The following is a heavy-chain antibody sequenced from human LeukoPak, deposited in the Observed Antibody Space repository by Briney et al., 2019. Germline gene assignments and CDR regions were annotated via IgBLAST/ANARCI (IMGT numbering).Heavy chain of an antibody. CDR2: FDPEDGET. V-gene: IGHV1-24*01. J-gene: IGHJ2*01. D-gene: IGHD1-26*01. CDR1: GYTLTELS. CDR3: ATAHGRSNYPPYWYFDL. Sequence: ASVKVSCKVSGYTLTELSMHWVRQAPGKGLEWMGGFDPEDGETIYAQKFQGRVTMTEDTSTDTAYMELSSLRSEDTAVYYCATAHGRSNYPPYWYFDLWGRGTLVTVSS.